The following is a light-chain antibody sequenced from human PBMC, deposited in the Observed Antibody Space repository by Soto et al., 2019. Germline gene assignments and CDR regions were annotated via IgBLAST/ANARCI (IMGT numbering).Light chain of an antibody. V-gene: IGLV2-14*03. Sequence: QSVLTQPASVSGSPGQSITISCTGTSSDVGGYKHVSWYQQHPGKVPKVIIYDVSNRPSGVSNRFSGSKSGNTASLTISGLQAEDEADYYCCSYTSTSTWVFGRGTKLTVL. J-gene: IGLJ3*02. CDR1: SSDVGGYKH. CDR3: CSYTSTSTWV. CDR2: DVS.